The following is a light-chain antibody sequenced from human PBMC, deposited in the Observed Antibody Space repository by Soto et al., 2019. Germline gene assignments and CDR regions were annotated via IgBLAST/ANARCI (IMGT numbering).Light chain of an antibody. CDR2: KAS. V-gene: IGKV1-5*03. CDR1: QSISSW. CDR3: QQYNTYSYT. J-gene: IGKJ2*01. Sequence: DIKMTQSPSTLSASVGDRVTITCRASQSISSWLAWYQQKPGKAPKLLIYKASSLDSGVPSRFSGSGSGTEFTLTISSLQPDDFATYYCQQYNTYSYTFGQGTKLEIK.